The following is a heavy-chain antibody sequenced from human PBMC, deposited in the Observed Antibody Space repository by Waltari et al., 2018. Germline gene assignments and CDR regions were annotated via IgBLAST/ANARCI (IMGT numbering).Heavy chain of an antibody. V-gene: IGHV3-23*04. CDR2: FGNGVEP. J-gene: IGHJ4*02. CDR1: GFTFSTYA. D-gene: IGHD6-25*01. Sequence: EVQLVESGGGLVQPGGSLRVSCAASGFTFSTYAMSWVRQAPGKGLGGVSTFGNGVEPSYADSVKGRFTISRDNSKNTLSLQMNSLRPEDTAVYYCAKAVPPHTSGYFDNWGQGTLVTVSS. CDR3: AKAVPPHTSGYFDN.